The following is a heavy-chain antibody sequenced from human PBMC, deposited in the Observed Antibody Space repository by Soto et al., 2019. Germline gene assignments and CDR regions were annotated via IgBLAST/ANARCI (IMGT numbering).Heavy chain of an antibody. V-gene: IGHV4-59*12. CDR2: IYHSGST. Sequence: SXTLSLTCTVSGGSISSYYWSWIRQPPGKGLEWIGYIYHSGSTYYNPSLKSRVTISVDRSKSQFSLKLSSVTAADTAVYYCARGSGTYYYGSGSSYYFDYWGQGTLVTVS. CDR3: ARGSGTYYYGSGSSYYFDY. CDR1: GGSISSYY. D-gene: IGHD3-10*01. J-gene: IGHJ4*02.